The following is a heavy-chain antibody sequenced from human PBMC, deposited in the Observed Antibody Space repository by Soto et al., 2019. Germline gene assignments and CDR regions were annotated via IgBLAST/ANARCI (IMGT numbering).Heavy chain of an antibody. Sequence: SETLSLTCAVYGGSFSGYYWSWIRQPPGKGLEWIGEINHSGSTNYNPSLKSRVTISVDTSKNQFSLKLSSVTAADTAVYYCARGQIVVVPAADLGYFDYWGQGTLVTVSS. CDR3: ARGQIVVVPAADLGYFDY. CDR1: GGSFSGYY. V-gene: IGHV4-34*01. CDR2: INHSGST. D-gene: IGHD2-2*01. J-gene: IGHJ4*02.